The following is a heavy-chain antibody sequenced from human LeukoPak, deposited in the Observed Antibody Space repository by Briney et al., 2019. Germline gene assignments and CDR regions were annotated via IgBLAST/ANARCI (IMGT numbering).Heavy chain of an antibody. CDR3: ARATVTTLSFDY. CDR2: IRNGGST. CDR1: GFTFDDYG. D-gene: IGHD4-17*01. V-gene: IGHV3-20*04. J-gene: IGHJ4*02. Sequence: PGGSLRLSCAASGFTFDDYGMSWVRQAPGKGLEWVSGIRNGGSTGYADSVKGRFTISRDNAKNSLYLQMNSLRAEDTALYYCARATVTTLSFDYWGQGTLVTVSS.